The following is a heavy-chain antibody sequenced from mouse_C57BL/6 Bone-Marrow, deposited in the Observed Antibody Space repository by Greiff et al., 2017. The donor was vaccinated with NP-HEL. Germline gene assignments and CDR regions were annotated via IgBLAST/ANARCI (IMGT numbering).Heavy chain of an antibody. V-gene: IGHV14-4*01. CDR1: GFNIKDDY. Sequence: VQLQQSGAELVRPGASVKLSCTASGFNIKDDYMHWVKQRPEQGLEWIGWIDPENGDTEYASKFQGKATITADTSSNTAYLQLRSLTSEDTAVYYCTTGGNPAWFAYWGQGTLVTVSA. D-gene: IGHD2-1*01. CDR3: TTGGNPAWFAY. J-gene: IGHJ3*01. CDR2: IDPENGDT.